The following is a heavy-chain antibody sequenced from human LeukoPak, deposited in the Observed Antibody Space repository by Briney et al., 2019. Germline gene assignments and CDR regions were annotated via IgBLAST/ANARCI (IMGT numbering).Heavy chain of an antibody. CDR2: INHSGST. CDR1: GGSFSGYY. Sequence: SETLSLTCAVYGGSFSGYYWSWIRQPPGKGLEWIGEINHSGSTDYNPSLKSRVTISVGTSKNQFSLKLSSVTAADTAVYYCARGERTYYDFWSGYYAFDYWGQGTLVTVSS. D-gene: IGHD3-3*01. J-gene: IGHJ4*02. CDR3: ARGERTYYDFWSGYYAFDY. V-gene: IGHV4-34*01.